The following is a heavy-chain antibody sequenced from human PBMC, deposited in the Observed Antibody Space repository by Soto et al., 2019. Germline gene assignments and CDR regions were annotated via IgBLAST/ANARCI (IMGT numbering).Heavy chain of an antibody. CDR3: ARRTGYSSGWYVDYYYYMDV. CDR2: INSDGSST. Sequence: EVQLVESGGGLVQPGGSLRLSCAASGFTFSSYWMHWVRQAPGKGLVWVSRINSDGSSTSYADSVKGRFTISRDNAKNTLYLQMNSLRAEDTAVYYCARRTGYSSGWYVDYYYYMDVWCKGTTVTVSS. CDR1: GFTFSSYW. V-gene: IGHV3-74*01. J-gene: IGHJ6*03. D-gene: IGHD6-19*01.